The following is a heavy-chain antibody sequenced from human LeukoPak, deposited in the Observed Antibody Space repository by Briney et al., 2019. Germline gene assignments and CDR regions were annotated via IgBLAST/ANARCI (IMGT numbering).Heavy chain of an antibody. D-gene: IGHD5-24*01. CDR1: GYTFNNYD. V-gene: IGHV1-8*01. CDR3: VRAMAPLDTFNYQYAMDV. Sequence: ASVKVSCRASGYTFNNYDINWVRQAPGQGLEWMGWMNPNSGNTGYAQKFQGRFTLTRETFISTAYMELSSLRSDDTAVYYCVRAMAPLDTFNYQYAMDVWGQGTMVTVSS. CDR2: MNPNSGNT. J-gene: IGHJ6*02.